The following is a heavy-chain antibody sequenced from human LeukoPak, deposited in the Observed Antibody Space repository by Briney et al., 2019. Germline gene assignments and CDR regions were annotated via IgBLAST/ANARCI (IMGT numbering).Heavy chain of an antibody. J-gene: IGHJ6*02. CDR3: ARGGQLLANYYYYGMDV. CDR2: IWYDGSNK. CDR1: GFTFSSYG. Sequence: GGSLRLSCAASGFTFSSYGMHWVRQAPGKGLEWVAVIWYDGSNKYYADSVKGRFTISRDNSKNTLYLQMNSLRAEDTAVYYCARGGQLLANYYYYGMDVWGQGTTVTVSS. D-gene: IGHD2-2*01. V-gene: IGHV3-33*01.